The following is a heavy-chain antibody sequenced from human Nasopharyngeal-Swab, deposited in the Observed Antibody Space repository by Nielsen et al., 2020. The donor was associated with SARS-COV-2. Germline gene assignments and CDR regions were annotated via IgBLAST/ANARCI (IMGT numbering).Heavy chain of an antibody. CDR2: IYYSGST. Sequence: SETLSLTCTVSGGSISSSSYYWGWIRQPPGKGPEWIGSIYYSGSTYYNPSLKSRVTISVDTSKNQFSLKLSSVTAADTAVYYCARLSGYSGYDERAFDYWGQGTLVTVSS. J-gene: IGHJ4*02. D-gene: IGHD5-12*01. CDR1: GGSISSSSYY. V-gene: IGHV4-39*01. CDR3: ARLSGYSGYDERAFDY.